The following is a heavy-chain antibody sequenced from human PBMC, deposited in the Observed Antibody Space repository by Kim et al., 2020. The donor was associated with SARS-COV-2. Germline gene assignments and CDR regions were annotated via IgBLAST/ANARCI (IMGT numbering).Heavy chain of an antibody. Sequence: SETLSLTCTVSGGSISSYYWSWIRQPPGKGLEWIGYIYYSGSTNYNPSLKSRVTISVDTSKNQFSLKLSSVTAADTAVYYCASSVWDYGGNSWWFDPWGQGTLVTVSS. D-gene: IGHD4-17*01. J-gene: IGHJ5*02. V-gene: IGHV4-59*13. CDR3: ASSVWDYGGNSWWFDP. CDR1: GGSISSYY. CDR2: IYYSGST.